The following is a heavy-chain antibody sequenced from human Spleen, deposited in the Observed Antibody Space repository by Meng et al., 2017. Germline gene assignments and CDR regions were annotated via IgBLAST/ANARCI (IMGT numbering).Heavy chain of an antibody. Sequence: QVQLQESGPGLVKPSGTLSLTCDVSGGSIRNDQWWSWVRQPPGKGLEWVGEIYHSGRTNYNPSVKSRVIMSVDKSQNQFSLKLTSVTAADTAVYYCARLDLYGGNSPFDYWGQGTLVTVSS. D-gene: IGHD4-23*01. V-gene: IGHV4-4*02. CDR1: GGSIRNDQW. J-gene: IGHJ4*02. CDR3: ARLDLYGGNSPFDY. CDR2: IYHSGRT.